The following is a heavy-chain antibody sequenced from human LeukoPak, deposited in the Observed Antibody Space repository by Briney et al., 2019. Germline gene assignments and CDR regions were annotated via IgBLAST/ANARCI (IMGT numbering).Heavy chain of an antibody. Sequence: ASVKVSCKASGYTCTSYAMHWVRQAPGQRLEWMGWINAGNGNTKYSQKFQGRVTITRDTSASTAYMELSSLRSEDSAVYYCARAGGSCSSTSCYALFDYWGQGTLVTVSS. J-gene: IGHJ4*02. V-gene: IGHV1-3*01. CDR1: GYTCTSYA. CDR2: INAGNGNT. D-gene: IGHD2-2*01. CDR3: ARAGGSCSSTSCYALFDY.